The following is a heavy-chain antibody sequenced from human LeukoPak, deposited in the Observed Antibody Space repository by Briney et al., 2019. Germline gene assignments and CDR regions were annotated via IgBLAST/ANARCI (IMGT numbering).Heavy chain of an antibody. V-gene: IGHV3-21*04. Sequence: PGGSLRLSCAASGFTFSSYNMNWVRQAPGKGLEWVSSISSSSSYIYYADSVKGRFTISRDNAKNSLYLQMNSLRSEDTAVYYCARGRGGSGYGNDYWGQGTLVTVSS. CDR1: GFTFSSYN. CDR3: ARGRGGSGYGNDY. J-gene: IGHJ4*02. CDR2: ISSSSSYI. D-gene: IGHD5-12*01.